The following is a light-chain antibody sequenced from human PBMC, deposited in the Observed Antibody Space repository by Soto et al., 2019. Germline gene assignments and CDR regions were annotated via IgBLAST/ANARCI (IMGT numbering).Light chain of an antibody. V-gene: IGLV2-14*01. CDR3: GSYTTYSPFV. J-gene: IGLJ1*01. CDR2: GVT. CDR1: RNDIGNYNS. Sequence: QSVLTQPASVSGSPGQSITIPCSGTRNDIGNYNSVSWYRQSPGKAPKLIIYGVTNRPSGISDRFSGSKSGNTASLTISGLQPEDEADYYCGSYTTYSPFVFGSGTKLTVL.